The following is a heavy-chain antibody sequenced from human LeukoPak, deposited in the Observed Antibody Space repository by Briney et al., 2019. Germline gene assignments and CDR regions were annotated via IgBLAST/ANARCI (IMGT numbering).Heavy chain of an antibody. CDR1: GFTFSSYW. CDR2: IKQDGSEK. Sequence: PGGSLRLSCAASGFTFSSYWMSWVRQAPGKGLEWVANIKQDGSEKYYVDSVKGRFTISRDNAKNSLYLQMNSLRAGDTAVYYCAREFYGDYNDAFDIWGQGTMVTVSS. J-gene: IGHJ3*02. V-gene: IGHV3-7*01. D-gene: IGHD4-17*01. CDR3: AREFYGDYNDAFDI.